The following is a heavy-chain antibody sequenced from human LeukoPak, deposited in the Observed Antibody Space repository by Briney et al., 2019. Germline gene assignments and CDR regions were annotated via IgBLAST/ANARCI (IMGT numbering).Heavy chain of an antibody. J-gene: IGHJ5*02. CDR1: GGSLNGHY. CDR3: AKNGQSGFSFDP. D-gene: IGHD2-8*01. V-gene: IGHV4-34*01. CDR2: GNESGGT. Sequence: TPSETLSLTCAVYGGSLNGHYWSWIRQPPGKGLEWIGVGNESGGTKFNPSLKSRATISADTSKNQFSLKLSSVTAADTAVYYCAKNGQSGFSFDPWGQGTLVTVSS.